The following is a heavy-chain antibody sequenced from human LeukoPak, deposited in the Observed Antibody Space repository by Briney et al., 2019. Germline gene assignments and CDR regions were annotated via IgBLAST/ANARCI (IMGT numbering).Heavy chain of an antibody. CDR3: ASGTTVVARY. V-gene: IGHV3-53*04. CDR1: GFTVSSNY. Sequence: GGSLRLSCAASGFTVSSNYMSWVRQAPGKGLEWVSLISSGGSTLYADSVKGRFAISRYNSKNTLYLQMNSLIAEDTAVYYCASGTTVVARYWGQGTPVTVSS. D-gene: IGHD4-23*01. CDR2: ISSGGST. J-gene: IGHJ4*02.